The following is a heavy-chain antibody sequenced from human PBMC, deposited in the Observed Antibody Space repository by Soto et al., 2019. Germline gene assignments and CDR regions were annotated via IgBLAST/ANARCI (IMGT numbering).Heavy chain of an antibody. CDR2: ISAYNGNT. D-gene: IGHD3-10*01. CDR3: ARDLYGSGSYYLPYYYYYMDV. J-gene: IGHJ6*03. CDR1: GYTFTSYG. Sequence: GASVKVSCKASGYTFTSYGISWVRQAPGQGVEWMGWISAYNGNTNYAQKLQGRVTMTTDTSTSTAYMELRSLRSDDTAVYYCARDLYGSGSYYLPYYYYYMDVWGKGTTVTVSS. V-gene: IGHV1-18*01.